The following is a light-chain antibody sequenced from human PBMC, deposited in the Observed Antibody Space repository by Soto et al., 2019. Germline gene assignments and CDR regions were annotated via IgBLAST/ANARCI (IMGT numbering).Light chain of an antibody. CDR3: QEYNNWHPIT. CDR2: GAA. CDR1: QSVFSS. Sequence: EIVMTQSPATLSVSPGDRATLSCRASQSVFSSLAWYQQKPGQAPRLLIYGAATRATGIPARFSGSGSGTEFTLTISSLQSEDFAVYYCQEYNNWHPITFGGGTKVEIK. J-gene: IGKJ4*01. V-gene: IGKV3-15*01.